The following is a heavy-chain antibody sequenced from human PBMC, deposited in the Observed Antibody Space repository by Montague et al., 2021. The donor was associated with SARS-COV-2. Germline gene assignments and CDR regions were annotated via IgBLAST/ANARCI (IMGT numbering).Heavy chain of an antibody. J-gene: IGHJ6*02. Sequence: PALVKPTQTLTLTCTFSGFSLSTSGMCVSWIRQPPGKALEWLALXDWDDDKYYSTSLKTRLTISKDTSKNQVVLTMTNMDPVDTATYYCARIPAVTTGLNHYYYYGMDVWGQGTTVTVSS. CDR2: XDWDDDK. CDR3: ARIPAVTTGLNHYYYYGMDV. D-gene: IGHD4-17*01. CDR1: GFSLSTSGMC. V-gene: IGHV2-70*01.